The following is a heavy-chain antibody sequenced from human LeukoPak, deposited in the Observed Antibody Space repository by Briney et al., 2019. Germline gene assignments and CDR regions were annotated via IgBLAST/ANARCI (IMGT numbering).Heavy chain of an antibody. CDR1: GYTFTGYY. Sequence: ASVNVSCTASGYTFTGYYMHWVRQAPGQGREWMGWINPNSGGTNYAQKFQGRVTMTRDTSSSTAYMELSRLRSDDTAVYYCARVAGNAGLGAFDIWGQGTMGTVSS. J-gene: IGHJ3*02. CDR2: INPNSGGT. D-gene: IGHD4-23*01. V-gene: IGHV1-2*02. CDR3: ARVAGNAGLGAFDI.